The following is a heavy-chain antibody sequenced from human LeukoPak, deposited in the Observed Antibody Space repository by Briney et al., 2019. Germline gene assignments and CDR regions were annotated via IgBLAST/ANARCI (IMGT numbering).Heavy chain of an antibody. J-gene: IGHJ5*02. D-gene: IGHD3-22*01. CDR2: ISFDGTNT. V-gene: IGHV3-30*03. Sequence: GGSLRLSCAASGFTFSRYGIHWVRQAPGKGLEWVAVISFDGTNTYYADSLKGRFTISRDNSKNTLFLQMNSLRVDDTAVYYCARDLGQYYDTSDNWFDPWGQGTLVTVSS. CDR3: ARDLGQYYDTSDNWFDP. CDR1: GFTFSRYG.